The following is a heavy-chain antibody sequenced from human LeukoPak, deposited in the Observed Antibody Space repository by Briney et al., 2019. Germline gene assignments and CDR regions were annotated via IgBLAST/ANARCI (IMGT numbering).Heavy chain of an antibody. CDR2: ISAYNGNT. CDR1: GYTFTSYG. CDR3: ARVFYYDSSGYIYYSDY. Sequence: ASVKVSCKASGYTFTSYGISWVRQAPGQGLEWMGWISAYNGNTNYAQKLQGRVTMTTDTSTSTAYMELRSLRSDDTAVYYCARVFYYDSSGYIYYSDYWGQGTLVTVSS. D-gene: IGHD3-22*01. J-gene: IGHJ4*02. V-gene: IGHV1-18*01.